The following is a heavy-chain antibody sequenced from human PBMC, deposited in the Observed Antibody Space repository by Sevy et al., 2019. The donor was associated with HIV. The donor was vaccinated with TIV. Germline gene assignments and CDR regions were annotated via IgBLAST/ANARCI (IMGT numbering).Heavy chain of an antibody. Sequence: GGSLRLSCAASGFTFSNAWMSWVRQAPGKGLEWVGRIKSKTDGGTTDYAAPLKGRFTISRDDSKNTLYLQMKSLKTEDTAVYYCTTGFYYYDSSGYYYWGQGTLVTVSS. CDR1: GFTFSNAW. CDR2: IKSKTDGGTT. V-gene: IGHV3-15*01. D-gene: IGHD3-22*01. J-gene: IGHJ4*02. CDR3: TTGFYYYDSSGYYY.